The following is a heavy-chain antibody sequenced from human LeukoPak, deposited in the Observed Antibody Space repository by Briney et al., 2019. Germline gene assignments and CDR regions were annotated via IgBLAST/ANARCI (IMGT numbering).Heavy chain of an antibody. V-gene: IGHV4-38-2*02. Sequence: SETLSLTCTVSGYSISSGYYWGWIRQPPGKGLEWIGSGSTYYNPSLKSRVTISVDTSKNQFSLKLSSVTAADTAVYYCARQGSGYYYEFDYWGQGTLVTVSS. D-gene: IGHD3-22*01. CDR3: ARQGSGYYYEFDY. CDR1: GYSISSGYY. CDR2: SGST. J-gene: IGHJ4*02.